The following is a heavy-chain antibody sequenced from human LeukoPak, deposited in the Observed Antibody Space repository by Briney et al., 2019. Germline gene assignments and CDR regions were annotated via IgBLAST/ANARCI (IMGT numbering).Heavy chain of an antibody. J-gene: IGHJ4*02. CDR2: IYYSGST. CDR3: ARQGDYRYPFDS. CDR1: GGSISSNNYF. Sequence: SETLSLTCTVSGGSISSNNYFWGWVRQPPGKGLEWIGSIYYSGSTYYNPSLKSRVTMSVDTSKNQFSLKLSSVTAADTAVYYCARQGDYRYPFDSWGQGTLVTVSS. V-gene: IGHV4-39*01. D-gene: IGHD3-16*02.